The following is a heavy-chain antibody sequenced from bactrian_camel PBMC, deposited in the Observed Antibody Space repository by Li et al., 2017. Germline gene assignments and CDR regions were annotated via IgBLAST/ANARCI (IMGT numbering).Heavy chain of an antibody. CDR3: AADNCRVYWPPTVAGGYNY. D-gene: IGHD1*01. CDR1: GYSSSMYC. V-gene: IGHV3S26*01. CDR2: IDGDGSP. J-gene: IGHJ4*01. Sequence: QVQLVESGGGSVQAGGSLRLSCAVSGYSSSMYCMAWFRQVPGKEREEVARIDGDGSPSYADSMKGRVTISKDNAKNTLYLQMNSLKPEDTAMYYCAADNCRVYWPPTVAGGYNYWGQGTQVTVS.